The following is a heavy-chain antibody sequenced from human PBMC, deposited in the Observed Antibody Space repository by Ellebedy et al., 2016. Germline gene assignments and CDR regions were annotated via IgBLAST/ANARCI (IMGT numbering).Heavy chain of an antibody. J-gene: IGHJ4*02. D-gene: IGHD5-24*01. Sequence: ASVKVSXKASGYTFTGYYMHWVRQAPGQGLEWMGWINPNSGGTNYAQKFQGRVTMTRDTSISTAYMELSRLRSDDTAVYYCARGGGAEMATIPVYWGQGTLVTVSS. CDR3: ARGGGAEMATIPVY. CDR2: INPNSGGT. CDR1: GYTFTGYY. V-gene: IGHV1-2*02.